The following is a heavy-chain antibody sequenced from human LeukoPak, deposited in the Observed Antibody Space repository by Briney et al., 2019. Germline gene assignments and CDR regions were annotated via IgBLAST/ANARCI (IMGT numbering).Heavy chain of an antibody. CDR1: GFTFSSYW. D-gene: IGHD3-9*01. CDR2: IKRDGSEK. J-gene: IGHJ4*01. CDR3: ARDWYNILTGYPHYFDY. Sequence: GGSLRLSCAASGFTFSSYWMSWVRQAPGKGLEWVANIKRDGSEKHYVDSVRGRFTISRDNAKNSLYLQMNSLRAEDTAVYYCARDWYNILTGYPHYFDYWGHGTLVAVSS. V-gene: IGHV3-7*01.